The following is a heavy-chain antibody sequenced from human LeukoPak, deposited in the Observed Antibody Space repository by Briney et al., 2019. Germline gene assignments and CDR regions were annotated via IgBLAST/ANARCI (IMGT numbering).Heavy chain of an antibody. Sequence: SETLSLTCTVSGGSIRSSTYYWGWIRQPPGKGLEWIGSIYHSGSTYYNPSLKSRVTISVDTSKNQFSLKVSSVTDADTAVYYCARAMRMTTVTTNYYYGMDVWGQGSTVTVSS. CDR2: IYHSGST. CDR3: ARAMRMTTVTTNYYYGMDV. D-gene: IGHD4-17*01. CDR1: GGSIRSSTYY. J-gene: IGHJ6*02. V-gene: IGHV4-39*07.